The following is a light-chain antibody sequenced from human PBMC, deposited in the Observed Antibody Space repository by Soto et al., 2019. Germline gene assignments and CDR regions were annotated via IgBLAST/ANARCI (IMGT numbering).Light chain of an antibody. J-gene: IGKJ1*01. CDR3: QQYDSYPRT. CDR1: QSISNW. Sequence: DIQMTQSPSTLSASVGDRVTITCRASQSISNWLAWYQQKPGKAPKLLIYKASSLESGLPSRFSGSGSGTEFPLSISMLQPDDFATYYCQQYDSYPRTFGQGTKVEIK. CDR2: KAS. V-gene: IGKV1-5*03.